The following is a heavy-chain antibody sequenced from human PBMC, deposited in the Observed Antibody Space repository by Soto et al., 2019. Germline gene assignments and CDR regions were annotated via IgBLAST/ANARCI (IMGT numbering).Heavy chain of an antibody. J-gene: IGHJ4*02. CDR3: ARGGSAIFDY. Sequence: ASVKVSCKASGYTLSSYALHWVRQGPGQRLEWMGWIDAGSSNTKYSQKFQGRVTITRDTSATTAYMELSSLRYEDTAVYFCARGGSAIFDYWGPGTLVTVFS. CDR2: IDAGSSNT. D-gene: IGHD2-21*01. CDR1: GYTLSSYA. V-gene: IGHV1-3*01.